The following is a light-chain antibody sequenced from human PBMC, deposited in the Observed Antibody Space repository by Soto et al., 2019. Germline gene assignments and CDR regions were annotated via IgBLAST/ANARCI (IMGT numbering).Light chain of an antibody. V-gene: IGKV1-39*01. J-gene: IGKJ2*01. CDR2: AAS. CDR3: QQSYSAPYT. Sequence: DIQMTQAPSSLSASVGDRATITCRASQSISSYLNWYQQKPGKAPKLLIYAASSFQSGVPSRFSGSGSGTDFTLNISSLQPEDFATYYCQQSYSAPYTFGQGTKLHIK. CDR1: QSISSY.